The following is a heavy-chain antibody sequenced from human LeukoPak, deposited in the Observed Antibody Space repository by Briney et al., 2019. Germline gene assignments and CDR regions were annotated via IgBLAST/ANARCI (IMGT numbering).Heavy chain of an antibody. Sequence: PGGSLRLSCAASGFTFSDYYMSWIRQAPGKGLVWVSRINSDGSSRHYADSVKGRFTISRDNAKNTLHLQMTSLRAEDTAVYYCARGGPDSSDYSSLFDYWGRGILVTVSS. V-gene: IGHV3-74*01. CDR2: INSDGSSR. CDR1: GFTFSDYY. J-gene: IGHJ4*02. D-gene: IGHD3-22*01. CDR3: ARGGPDSSDYSSLFDY.